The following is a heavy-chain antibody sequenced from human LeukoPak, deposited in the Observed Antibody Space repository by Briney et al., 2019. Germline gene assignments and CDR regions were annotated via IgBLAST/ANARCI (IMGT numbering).Heavy chain of an antibody. J-gene: IGHJ4*02. CDR2: MNPNSGNT. V-gene: IGHV1-8*01. D-gene: IGHD4-17*01. CDR1: GYTFTSYD. CDR3: ARGNRYGDLFDY. Sequence: GASVKVSCKASGYTFTSYDINWVRQATGQGLEWTGWMNPNSGNTGYAQKFQGRVTMTRNTSISTAYMELSSLRSEDTAVYYCARGNRYGDLFDYWGQGTLVTVSS.